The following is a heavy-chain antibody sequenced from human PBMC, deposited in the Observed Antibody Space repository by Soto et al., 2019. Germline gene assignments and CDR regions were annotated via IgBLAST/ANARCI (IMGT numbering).Heavy chain of an antibody. D-gene: IGHD3-3*01. V-gene: IGHV1-46*01. CDR1: GYTFTSYY. J-gene: IGHJ4*02. CDR3: ARVGITIFGVVSPFDY. CDR2: INPSGGST. Sequence: ASVKVSCKASGYTFTSYYMHWVRQAPGQGLEWMGIINPSGGSTSYAQKLQGRVTMTRDTSTSTVYMELSSLRSGDTAVYYCARVGITIFGVVSPFDYWGQGTLVTVSS.